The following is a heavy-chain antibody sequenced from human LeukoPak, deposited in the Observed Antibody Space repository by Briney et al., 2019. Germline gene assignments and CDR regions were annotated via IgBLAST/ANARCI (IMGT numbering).Heavy chain of an antibody. CDR2: FTANGGSI. D-gene: IGHD1-14*01. Sequence: GGSLRLSCSASGXTFSNYAMHWVRQAPGKGLEYVLAFTANGGSIYYADSVKGRFTISRDNSKNTLYLQMSSLRAEDTAVYYCVKATGKNYYYGMDVWGQGTTVTVSS. CDR3: VKATGKNYYYGMDV. V-gene: IGHV3-64D*09. CDR1: GXTFSNYA. J-gene: IGHJ6*02.